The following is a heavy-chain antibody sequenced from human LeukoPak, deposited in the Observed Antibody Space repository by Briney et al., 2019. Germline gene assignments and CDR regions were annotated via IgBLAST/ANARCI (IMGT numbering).Heavy chain of an antibody. V-gene: IGHV3-64D*06. J-gene: IGHJ5*02. Sequence: GGSLRLSCSAFGFTFSDLAMHWVRQAPGKGLEYVSSISRNGDSTYYADSVKGRFTISRDNSKNTLYLQMSSLKPEDTAVYYCARVVAGRRFDPWGQGTLVTVSS. CDR3: ARVVAGRRFDP. CDR1: GFTFSDLA. D-gene: IGHD6-19*01. CDR2: ISRNGDST.